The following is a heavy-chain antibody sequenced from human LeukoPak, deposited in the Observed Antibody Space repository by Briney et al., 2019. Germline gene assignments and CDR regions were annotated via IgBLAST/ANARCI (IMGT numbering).Heavy chain of an antibody. Sequence: GGSLRLSCAASGFTVSSNYMGWVRQAPGKGLEWVSVIYSGGSTYYADSVKGRFTISRDNSKNTLYLQMNSLRAEDTAVYYCAREGYDYGIDYWGQGTLVTVSS. V-gene: IGHV3-53*01. CDR2: IYSGGST. D-gene: IGHD4-17*01. CDR1: GFTVSSNY. CDR3: AREGYDYGIDY. J-gene: IGHJ4*02.